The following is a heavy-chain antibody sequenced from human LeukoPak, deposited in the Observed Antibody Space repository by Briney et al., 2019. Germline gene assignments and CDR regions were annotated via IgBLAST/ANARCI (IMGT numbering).Heavy chain of an antibody. D-gene: IGHD2-15*01. J-gene: IGHJ4*02. CDR1: GFTFSSYA. V-gene: IGHV3-15*01. CDR2: IKANPADGTT. Sequence: GGSLRPSCAASGFTFSSYAMNWVRQAPGKGLEWVGRIKANPADGTTAYGAPVKGRFTISRDDSQSMLYLQMDSLRTEDTAVYFCAWIDCSGGTCYFASWGRGTLVTVSS. CDR3: AWIDCSGGTCYFAS.